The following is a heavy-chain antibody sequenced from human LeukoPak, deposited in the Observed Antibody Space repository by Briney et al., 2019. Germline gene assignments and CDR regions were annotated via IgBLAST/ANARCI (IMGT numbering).Heavy chain of an antibody. CDR3: ARRRTPRPRVAGYRGAFDI. CDR1: GFTFSSYW. D-gene: IGHD6-19*01. CDR2: INHSGST. Sequence: KAGGSLRLSCAASGFTFSSYWMSWIRQPPGKGLEWIGEINHSGSTNYNPSLKSRVTISVDTSKNQFSLKLSSVTAADTAVYYCARRRTPRPRVAGYRGAFDIWGQGTMVTVSS. J-gene: IGHJ3*02. V-gene: IGHV4-34*01.